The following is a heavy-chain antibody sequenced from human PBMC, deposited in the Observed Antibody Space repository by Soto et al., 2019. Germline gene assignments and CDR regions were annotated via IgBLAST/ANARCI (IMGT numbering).Heavy chain of an antibody. Sequence: SETLSLTCAVSGGSISSSNWWSWVRQPPGQGLEWIGEIYHSGSTNYNPSLKSRVTISVDKSKNQFSLKLSSVTAADTAVYYCARDSASRGVVPAMAWGQGTLVTVSS. CDR1: GGSISSSNW. J-gene: IGHJ5*02. D-gene: IGHD2-2*01. V-gene: IGHV4-4*02. CDR3: ARDSASRGVVPAMA. CDR2: IYHSGST.